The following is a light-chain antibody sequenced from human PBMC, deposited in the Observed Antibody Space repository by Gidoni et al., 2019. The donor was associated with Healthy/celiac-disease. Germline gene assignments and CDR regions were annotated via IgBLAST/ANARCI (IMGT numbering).Light chain of an antibody. CDR2: EVS. J-gene: IGLJ1*01. CDR3: SSYAGTNYV. V-gene: IGLV2-8*01. CDR1: SSDVGAYNY. Sequence: QSALTQPPSASGSPGQSVTISCTGTSSDVGAYNYVSWFQQHPGKAPRLMIYEVSKRPSGVPDRFSGSKSGNTASLTVSGLQAEDEADYYCSSYAGTNYVFGTGTKVNVL.